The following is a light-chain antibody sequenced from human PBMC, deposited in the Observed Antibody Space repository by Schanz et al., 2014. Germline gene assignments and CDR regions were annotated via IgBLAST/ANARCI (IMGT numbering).Light chain of an antibody. Sequence: EIVMTQSPATLSVSPGERATLSCRASQSVSSNLAWYQQKPGQAPRLLIYGASTRAIGIPARFSGSGSGTEFTLTISSLQSEDFAVYYCQQYNNWPLMYTFGQGTKLEIK. V-gene: IGKV3-15*01. CDR1: QSVSSN. J-gene: IGKJ2*01. CDR3: QQYNNWPLMYT. CDR2: GAS.